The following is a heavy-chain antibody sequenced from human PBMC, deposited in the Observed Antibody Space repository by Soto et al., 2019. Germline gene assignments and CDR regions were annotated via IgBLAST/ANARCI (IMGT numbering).Heavy chain of an antibody. J-gene: IGHJ3*02. CDR3: ASLGPQAIVVVPASPTDAFDI. CDR2: IIPILGIA. Sequence: SVKVSCKASGGTFSSYTISWVRQAPGQGLEWMGRIIPILGIANYAQKFQGRVTITADKSTSTAYMELSSLRSEDTAVYYCASLGPQAIVVVPASPTDAFDIWGQGTMVTVSS. V-gene: IGHV1-69*02. D-gene: IGHD2-2*01. CDR1: GGTFSSYT.